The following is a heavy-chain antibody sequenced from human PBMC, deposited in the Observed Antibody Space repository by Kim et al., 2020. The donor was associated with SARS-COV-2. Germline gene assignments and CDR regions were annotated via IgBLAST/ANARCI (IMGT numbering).Heavy chain of an antibody. D-gene: IGHD3-10*01. CDR2: IKSKADGGTP. J-gene: IGHJ4*02. CDR1: GFTFNDAW. CDR3: TTALRWFGEPHIDY. V-gene: IGHV3-15*01. Sequence: GGSLRLSCAASGFTFNDAWMSWVRQAPGKGLEWLGRIKSKADGGTPDYAPPVKGRFTISRDDSKDTLFLQMNSLKTEDTAVYYCTTALRWFGEPHIDYWGQGILVTVSS.